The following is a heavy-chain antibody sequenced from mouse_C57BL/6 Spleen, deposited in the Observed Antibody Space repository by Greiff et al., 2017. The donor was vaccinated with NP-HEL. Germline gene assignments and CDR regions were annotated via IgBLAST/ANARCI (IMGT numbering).Heavy chain of an antibody. V-gene: IGHV1-82*01. CDR3: AREGLRPYYYAMDY. CDR1: GYAFSSSW. D-gene: IGHD2-4*01. CDR2: IYPGDGDT. Sequence: VQLQQSGPELVKPGASVKISCKASGYAFSSSWMNWVKQRPGKGLEWIGRIYPGDGDTNYNGKFKGKATLTADKSSSTAYMQLSSLTSEDSAVYFGAREGLRPYYYAMDYWGQGTSVTVSS. J-gene: IGHJ4*01.